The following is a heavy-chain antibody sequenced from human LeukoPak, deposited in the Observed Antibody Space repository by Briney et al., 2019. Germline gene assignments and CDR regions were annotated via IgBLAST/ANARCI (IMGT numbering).Heavy chain of an antibody. CDR3: APEFGVVIPLLDY. CDR1: GFTFSSYG. J-gene: IGHJ4*02. CDR2: IRYDGSNK. D-gene: IGHD3-3*01. Sequence: GGSLRLSCAASGFTFSSYGMHWVRQAPGKGLEWVAFIRYDGSNKYYADSVKGRFTISRDNSKNTLYLQMNSLRAEDTAVYYCAPEFGVVIPLLDYWGQGALVTVS. V-gene: IGHV3-30*02.